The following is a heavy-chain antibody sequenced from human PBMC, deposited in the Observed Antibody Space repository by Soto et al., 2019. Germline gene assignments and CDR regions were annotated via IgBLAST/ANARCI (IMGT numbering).Heavy chain of an antibody. V-gene: IGHV1-18*01. CDR3: ARQGSWPYYYYGLDV. CDR1: GYTFTTSG. CDR2: ISTYNGDT. D-gene: IGHD1-26*01. J-gene: IGHJ6*02. Sequence: QVQLVQSGPEVRKPGASVKVSCEASGYTFTTSGISWVRQVPGQGLEWMGWISTYNGDTNSAQNFQGRVLMTADTPTSTAYMELMSLKSDDTAVYYCARQGSWPYYYYGLDVWGQGTTVTVSS.